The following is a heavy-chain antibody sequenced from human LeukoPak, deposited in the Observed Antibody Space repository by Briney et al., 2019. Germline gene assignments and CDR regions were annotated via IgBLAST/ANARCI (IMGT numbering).Heavy chain of an antibody. CDR2: ISYDGSNK. Sequence: GGSLRLSCAASGFTFSSYGMHWFRQAPGKGLEWVAVISYDGSNKYYADSVKGRFTISRDNSKNTLYLQMNSLRAEDTAVYFCAKWIKYDILTGYADYWGQGTLVTVSS. J-gene: IGHJ4*02. CDR1: GFTFSSYG. D-gene: IGHD3-9*01. CDR3: AKWIKYDILTGYADY. V-gene: IGHV3-30*18.